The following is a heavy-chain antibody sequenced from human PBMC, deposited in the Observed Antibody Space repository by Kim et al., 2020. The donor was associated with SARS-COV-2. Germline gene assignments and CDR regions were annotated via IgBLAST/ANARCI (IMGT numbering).Heavy chain of an antibody. CDR2: IDWDDDK. V-gene: IGHV2-70*11. CDR1: GFSLSTRGMC. CDR3: ARLRGTGTTRSQSYHYYMDV. Sequence: SGPTLVNPTQTLTLTCTFSGFSLSTRGMCMNWIRQPPGKALEWLARIDWDDDKYYNTSLKTRLTISKDTSKNQVVLTMTNMDPVDTATYYCARLRGTGTTRSQSYHYYMDVWGKGATVTVSS. D-gene: IGHD1-7*01. J-gene: IGHJ6*03.